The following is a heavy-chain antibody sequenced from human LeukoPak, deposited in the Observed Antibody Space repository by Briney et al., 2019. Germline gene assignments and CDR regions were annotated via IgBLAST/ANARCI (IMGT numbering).Heavy chain of an antibody. V-gene: IGHV3-7*03. D-gene: IGHD1-26*01. CDR1: GFTFSSYW. J-gene: IGHJ4*02. Sequence: GGSLRLSCAASGFTFSSYWMSWVRQAPGKGLEWVANIRQDGSEKYYVDSVKGRYTISRDNAKNSLYLQMNSLRAEDTAVYYCARDKGADEGSKFDYWGQGTLVTVSS. CDR2: IRQDGSEK. CDR3: ARDKGADEGSKFDY.